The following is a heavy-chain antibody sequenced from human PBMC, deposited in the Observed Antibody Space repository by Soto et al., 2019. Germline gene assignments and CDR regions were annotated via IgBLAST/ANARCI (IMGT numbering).Heavy chain of an antibody. CDR2: IYYSGST. Sequence: PSETLSLTCTVSGGSISSSSYYWGWIRQPPGKGLEWIGSIYYSGSTYYNPSLKSRVTISVDTSKNQFSLKLSSVTAADTAVYYCARQTSIAAAIPLPTCFDYWGQGTLVTVSS. V-gene: IGHV4-39*01. J-gene: IGHJ4*02. CDR3: ARQTSIAAAIPLPTCFDY. CDR1: GGSISSSSYY. D-gene: IGHD6-13*01.